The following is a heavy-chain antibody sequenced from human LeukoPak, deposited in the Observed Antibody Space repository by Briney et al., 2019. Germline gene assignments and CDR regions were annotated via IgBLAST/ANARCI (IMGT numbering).Heavy chain of an antibody. V-gene: IGHV3-7*01. CDR1: GFTFRSYW. CDR3: ARVGYSGWNLEY. D-gene: IGHD5-12*01. CDR2: INQGGSVK. J-gene: IGHJ4*02. Sequence: GGSLRLSCATSGFTFRSYWMSWVRQAPGKGLEWVANINQGGSVKYYVDSVKGRFTISRDDAKNSLYVQMNSLRDEDTAVYYCARVGYSGWNLEYWGQGTLVTVSS.